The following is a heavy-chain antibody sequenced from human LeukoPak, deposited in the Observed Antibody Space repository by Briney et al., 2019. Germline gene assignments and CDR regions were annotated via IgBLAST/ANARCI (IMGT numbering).Heavy chain of an antibody. CDR1: GFTFNSYS. J-gene: IGHJ4*02. V-gene: IGHV3-21*01. CDR2: ISSSSSYI. CDR3: ARDSYSSSWSQAGY. Sequence: GGSLRLSCAASGFTFNSYSMNWVRQAPGKGLEWVSSISSSSSYIYYADSVKGRFTISRDNAKNSLYLQMNSLRAEDTAVYYCARDSYSSSWSQAGYWGQGTLVTVSS. D-gene: IGHD6-13*01.